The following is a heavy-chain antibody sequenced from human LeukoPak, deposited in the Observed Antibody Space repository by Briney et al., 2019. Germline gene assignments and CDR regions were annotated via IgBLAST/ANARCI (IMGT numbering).Heavy chain of an antibody. CDR2: IGTSGNSK. J-gene: IGHJ6*02. Sequence: GGSLRLSCAASGFTFTTYPMTWVRRAPGRGLEWVSAIGTSGNSKYYAVSVRGRFTVSRDNFKNSLYLQMDRARAEDTAVYYCAAGLYYYGMDMWGQGTTVTVSS. CDR1: GFTFTTYP. CDR3: AAGLYYYGMDM. D-gene: IGHD6-13*01. V-gene: IGHV3-23*01.